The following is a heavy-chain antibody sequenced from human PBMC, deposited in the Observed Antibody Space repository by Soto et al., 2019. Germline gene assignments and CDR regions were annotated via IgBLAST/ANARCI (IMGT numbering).Heavy chain of an antibody. CDR2: IYYSGSI. CDR3: ASKYYYDSSGYWPFDI. J-gene: IGHJ3*02. Sequence: SETLSLTCTVSGGSISSGDYYWSWIRQPPGKGLEWIGYIYYSGSIYYNPSLKSRVTISVDTSKNQFSLKLSSVTAADTAVYYCASKYYYDSSGYWPFDIWGQGTMVTVSS. CDR1: GGSISSGDYY. V-gene: IGHV4-30-4*01. D-gene: IGHD3-22*01.